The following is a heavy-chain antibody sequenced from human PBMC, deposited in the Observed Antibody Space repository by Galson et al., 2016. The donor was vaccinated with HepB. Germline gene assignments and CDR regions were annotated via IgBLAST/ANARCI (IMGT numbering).Heavy chain of an antibody. V-gene: IGHV3-23*01. D-gene: IGHD7-27*01. Sequence: SLRLSCAASGFTFSFNAMNWVRQAPGKGLEWVSTISPSGDNTYYADSVKGRFTTSRDISKNTLYLQMNSLRADDTALYYCARRGINWGFFDYWGQGTLVTVSS. CDR2: ISPSGDNT. CDR1: GFTFSFNA. CDR3: ARRGINWGFFDY. J-gene: IGHJ4*02.